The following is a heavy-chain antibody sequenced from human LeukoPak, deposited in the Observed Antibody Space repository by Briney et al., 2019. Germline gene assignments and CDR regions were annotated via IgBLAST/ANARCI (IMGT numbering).Heavy chain of an antibody. CDR2: ISAYNGNT. Sequence: GGSLRLSCAASGFTFTSYGISWVRQAPGQGLEWMGWISAYNGNTNYAQKLQGRVTMTTDTSTSTAYMELRSLRSDDTAVYYCARDRGVAYYYESDYWGQGTLVTVSS. D-gene: IGHD3-22*01. J-gene: IGHJ4*02. CDR3: ARDRGVAYYYESDY. V-gene: IGHV1-18*01. CDR1: GFTFTSYG.